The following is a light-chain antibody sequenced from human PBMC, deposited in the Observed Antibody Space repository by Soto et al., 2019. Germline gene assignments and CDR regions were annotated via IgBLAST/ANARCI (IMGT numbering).Light chain of an antibody. Sequence: SVLTPPPSASGSPGQSVTISCTGTSSDVGGYNYVSWYQQHPGKAPKLMIYEVSKRPSGVPDRFSGSKSGNTASLTVSGLQAEDEADYYCSSYAGSNNLVFGGGTKLTVL. CDR2: EVS. V-gene: IGLV2-8*01. CDR1: SSDVGGYNY. J-gene: IGLJ3*02. CDR3: SSYAGSNNLV.